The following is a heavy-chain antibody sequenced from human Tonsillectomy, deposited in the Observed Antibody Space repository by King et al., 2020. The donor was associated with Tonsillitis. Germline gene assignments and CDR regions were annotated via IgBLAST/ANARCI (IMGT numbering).Heavy chain of an antibody. Sequence: VQLQESGPGLVKPLQTLSLTCTVSGGSISSGGYYWSWIRQHPGKGLEWIGYIYHSGNTYYNPSLESRVTISVDTSKDQFSLKLSSVTAADTAKYYCARASGWNEPPDYWGHGTLVTVSS. D-gene: IGHD1-1*01. CDR1: GGSISSGGYY. CDR2: IYHSGNT. CDR3: ARASGWNEPPDY. J-gene: IGHJ4*01. V-gene: IGHV4-31*03.